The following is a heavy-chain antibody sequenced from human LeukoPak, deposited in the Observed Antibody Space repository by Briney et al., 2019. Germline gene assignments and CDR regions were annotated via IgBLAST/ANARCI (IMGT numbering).Heavy chain of an antibody. CDR3: ARAWVGFVFLGWAPHFQH. J-gene: IGHJ1*01. D-gene: IGHD3-3*01. CDR2: IIPIFGTA. CDR1: GGTFSSYA. V-gene: IGHV1-69*13. Sequence: SVKVSCKASGGTFSSYAISWVRQAPGQGLEWMGGIIPIFGTANYAQKFQGRVTITADESTSTAYMELSSLRSEQTAVYYCARAWVGFVFLGWAPHFQHWGQSTLVTVSS.